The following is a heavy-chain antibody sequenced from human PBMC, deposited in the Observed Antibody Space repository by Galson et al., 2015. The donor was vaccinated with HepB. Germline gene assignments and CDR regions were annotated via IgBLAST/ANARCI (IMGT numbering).Heavy chain of an antibody. CDR3: ASSGSSGWYEYDWFDP. D-gene: IGHD6-19*01. CDR1: GFTFSSYA. CDR2: ISYDGSNK. V-gene: IGHV3-30-3*01. J-gene: IGHJ5*02. Sequence: SLRLSCAASGFTFSSYAMHWVRQAPGKGLEWVAVISYDGSNKYYADSVKGRFTISRDNSKNTLYLQMNSLRAEDTAVYYCASSGSSGWYEYDWFDPWGQGTLVTVSS.